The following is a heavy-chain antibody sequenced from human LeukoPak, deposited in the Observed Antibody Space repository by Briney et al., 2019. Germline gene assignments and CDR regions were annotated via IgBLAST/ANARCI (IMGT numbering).Heavy chain of an antibody. D-gene: IGHD5-12*01. CDR2: INPHSGGT. CDR3: ATARDILTTISVGGFDY. V-gene: IGHV1-2*02. CDR1: GYTFTGFY. Sequence: GASVKVSCKASGYTFTGFYMHWVRQAPGPGLEWMGWINPHSGGTNYAQNFQGRVTMTRDTSISTAYMDLSRLRSDDTAVYYCATARDILTTISVGGFDYWGQGTLVTVSS. J-gene: IGHJ4*02.